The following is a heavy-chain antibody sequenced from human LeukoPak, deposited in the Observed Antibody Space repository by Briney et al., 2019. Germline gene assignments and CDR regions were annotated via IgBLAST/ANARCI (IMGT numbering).Heavy chain of an antibody. CDR3: ARDLIQWTQKTAMVGY. V-gene: IGHV3-30-3*01. D-gene: IGHD5-18*01. Sequence: PGRSLRLSCAASGFTCSSYAMHWVRQAPGKGLEWVAVRSYDGSNKYYADSVKGQFTISRDNSKNTLYLQMNSLRAEDAAVYYCARDLIQWTQKTAMVGYWGQGTLVTVSS. J-gene: IGHJ4*02. CDR1: GFTCSSYA. CDR2: RSYDGSNK.